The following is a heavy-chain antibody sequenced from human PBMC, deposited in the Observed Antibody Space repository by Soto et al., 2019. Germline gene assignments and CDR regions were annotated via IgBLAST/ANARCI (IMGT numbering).Heavy chain of an antibody. CDR1: GFTFSNYG. J-gene: IGHJ4*02. V-gene: IGHV3-33*01. Sequence: QVQLVESGGGVVQPGRSLRLSCAAAGFTFSNYGMNWVHQAPGKGLEWVAIIWYDGSNKHYADSVKGRFTISRDNSKNTLYLQMNSLRAEDTAVYYCARDRESRALDYWGQGTLVTVSS. D-gene: IGHD3-10*01. CDR2: IWYDGSNK. CDR3: ARDRESRALDY.